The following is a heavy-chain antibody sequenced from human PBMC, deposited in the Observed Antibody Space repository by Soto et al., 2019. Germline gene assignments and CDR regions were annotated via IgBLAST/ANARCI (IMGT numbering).Heavy chain of an antibody. Sequence: QVQLVQSGAEVKKPGASVKVSCKASGYTFTSYGISWVRQAPGQGLEWMGWISAYNGNTNYAQKLQGRVTMTTDTSXXTAYMELRSLRSDDTAVYYCARDHREYYDSIRFDPWGQGTLVTVSS. CDR1: GYTFTSYG. CDR3: ARDHREYYDSIRFDP. CDR2: ISAYNGNT. J-gene: IGHJ5*02. V-gene: IGHV1-18*01. D-gene: IGHD3-22*01.